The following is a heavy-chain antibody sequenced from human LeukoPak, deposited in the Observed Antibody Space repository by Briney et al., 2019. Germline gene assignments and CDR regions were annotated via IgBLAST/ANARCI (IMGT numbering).Heavy chain of an antibody. CDR3: ARRFSYGSGRYGMDV. J-gene: IGHJ6*02. D-gene: IGHD3-10*01. CDR1: GVSISNRNSY. V-gene: IGHV4-39*01. CDR2: ISYSGNT. Sequence: PSETLSLTCTVSGVSISNRNSYWGWLRQSPGMGLEWIGTISYSGNTLYNPSLKSRITISMDTSKNQFSLRLNSVTAADTAVYFCARRFSYGSGRYGMDVWGQGTTVTVSS.